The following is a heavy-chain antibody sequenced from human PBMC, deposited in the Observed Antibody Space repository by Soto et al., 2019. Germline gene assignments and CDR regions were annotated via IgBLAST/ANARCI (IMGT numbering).Heavy chain of an antibody. CDR2: IIPIFGTA. J-gene: IGHJ4*02. CDR1: GGTFSSYA. Sequence: GASVKVSCKASGGTFSSYAISWVRQAPGQGLEWMGGIIPIFGTANYAQKFQGRVTITADESTSTAYMELSSLRSEDTAVYYCARDPSPGIAAAGTQQDYWGQGTLVTVS. D-gene: IGHD6-13*01. V-gene: IGHV1-69*13. CDR3: ARDPSPGIAAAGTQQDY.